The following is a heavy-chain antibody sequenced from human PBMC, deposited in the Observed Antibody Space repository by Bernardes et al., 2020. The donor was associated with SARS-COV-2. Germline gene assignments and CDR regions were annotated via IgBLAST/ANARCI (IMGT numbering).Heavy chain of an antibody. Sequence: SETLCLTCTVSGGSISNYYWSWVRQSPGKGLEWIAYIYYTGSTTYNPSLKSRVTMLVDTSKNQIYLKVRSVTAADTAVYYWERDSHYSLDYWGQGTLVTVSS. J-gene: IGHJ4*02. D-gene: IGHD6-13*01. CDR2: IYYTGST. CDR3: ERDSHYSLDY. CDR1: GGSISNYY. V-gene: IGHV4-59*01.